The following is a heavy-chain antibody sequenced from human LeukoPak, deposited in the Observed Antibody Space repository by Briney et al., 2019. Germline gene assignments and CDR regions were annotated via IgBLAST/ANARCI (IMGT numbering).Heavy chain of an antibody. CDR3: ARERRGIAVAGFDY. Sequence: GGSLRLSCAASGFTFSSYGMHWVRQAPGKGLEWVAVISYDGSNKYYADSVKGRFTISRDNSKNTLYLQMNSLRAEDTAMYYCARERRGIAVAGFDYWGQGTLVTVSS. CDR1: GFTFSSYG. CDR2: ISYDGSNK. V-gene: IGHV3-30*03. J-gene: IGHJ4*02. D-gene: IGHD6-19*01.